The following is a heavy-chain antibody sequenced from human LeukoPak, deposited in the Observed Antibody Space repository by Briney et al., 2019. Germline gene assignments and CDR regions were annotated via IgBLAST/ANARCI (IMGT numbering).Heavy chain of an antibody. D-gene: IGHD2-2*01. Sequence: SETLSLTCTVSGGSISSYYWSWIRQPPGKGLEWIGYIYYSGSTNYNPSLKSRVTISVDTSKNQFSLKLSSVTAADTAVYYCARVGRKGYCRSTSCYLFDYWGQGTLVTVSS. CDR1: GGSISSYY. CDR2: IYYSGST. V-gene: IGHV4-59*01. CDR3: ARVGRKGYCRSTSCYLFDY. J-gene: IGHJ4*02.